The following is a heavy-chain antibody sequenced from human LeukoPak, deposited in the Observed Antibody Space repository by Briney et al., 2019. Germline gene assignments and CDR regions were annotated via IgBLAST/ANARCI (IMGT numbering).Heavy chain of an antibody. CDR1: AFTFSSYG. J-gene: IGHJ4*02. CDR2: ISRNSGDYT. V-gene: IGHV3-23*01. D-gene: IGHD4-17*01. Sequence: QDGGSLRLSCAASAFTFSSYGMSWVRQAPGKGLECVASISRNSGDYTLYAASVKGRFTISRDNSRSTLYLQMNSLRAEDTAVYYCSKKGQNEDYGKPDWGQGTLVTVSS. CDR3: SKKGQNEDYGKPD.